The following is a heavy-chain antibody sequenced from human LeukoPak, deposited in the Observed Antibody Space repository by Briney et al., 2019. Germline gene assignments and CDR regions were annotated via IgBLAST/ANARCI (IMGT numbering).Heavy chain of an antibody. CDR2: INHSGST. CDR3: ARYGGNLYWYFDL. J-gene: IGHJ2*01. Sequence: SETLSLTCTVSGGSISSSSYYWGWIRQPPGKGLEWIGEINHSGSTNYNPSLKSRVTMSIDTSKNQFSLKLSSVTAADTAVYYCARYGGNLYWYFDLWGRGTLVTVSS. CDR1: GGSISSSSYY. V-gene: IGHV4-39*07. D-gene: IGHD4-23*01.